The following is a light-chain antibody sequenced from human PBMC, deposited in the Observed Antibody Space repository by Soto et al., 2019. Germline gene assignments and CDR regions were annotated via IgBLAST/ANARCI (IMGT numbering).Light chain of an antibody. V-gene: IGKV1-39*01. CDR3: QQSYTTPIT. J-gene: IGKJ5*01. Sequence: DIQMTQSPSSLSASVGDRVTITCRASQSISTFLNWYQQKPGKPPKLLIYIASSLQSGVPARFSGSGSGTDFTLTINSLQPGDFATYFCQQSYTTPITFGQGTRLEIK. CDR1: QSISTF. CDR2: IAS.